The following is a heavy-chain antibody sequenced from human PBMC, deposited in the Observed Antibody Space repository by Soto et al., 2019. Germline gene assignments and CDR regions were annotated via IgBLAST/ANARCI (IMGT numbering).Heavy chain of an antibody. V-gene: IGHV3-74*01. CDR1: GFTYSSYW. CDR3: VKCYTAAAGMVSPYIDY. Sequence: GGSLRLSCAASGFTYSSYWMHWVRQAPGKGLVWVSRINSDGSSTTYADSVKGRFTISRDNSKNTLYLQMNSLRAEDTAVYYCVKCYTAAAGMVSPYIDYWGQGTLVTVSS. J-gene: IGHJ4*02. CDR2: INSDGSST. D-gene: IGHD6-13*01.